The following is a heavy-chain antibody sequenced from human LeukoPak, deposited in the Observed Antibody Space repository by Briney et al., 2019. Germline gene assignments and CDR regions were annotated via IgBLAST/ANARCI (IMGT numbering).Heavy chain of an antibody. CDR1: GGSISSFY. CDR3: ARNVLGIGDY. D-gene: IGHD7-27*01. V-gene: IGHV4-59*08. Sequence: KPSQTLSLTCTVSGGSISSFYWNWIRQPPWKGLEWIGYIHYSGSTNYNPSFKSRVTISLDTSKNQFSLKLSSVTAADTAVYYCARNVLGIGDYWGQGTLVTVSS. J-gene: IGHJ4*02. CDR2: IHYSGST.